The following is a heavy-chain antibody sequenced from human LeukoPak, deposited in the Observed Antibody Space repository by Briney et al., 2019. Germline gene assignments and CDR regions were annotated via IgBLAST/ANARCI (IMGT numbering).Heavy chain of an antibody. J-gene: IGHJ3*02. CDR2: IYSGGTT. D-gene: IGHD3-10*01. Sequence: GGSLRLSCAASGFTVSSNYMSWVRQAPGKGLEWVSVIYSGGTTYYADSVKGRFTISRDNSKSTLYLQMNSLRAEDTAVYYCAREAVDMVRGVSAFDIWGQGTMVTVSS. CDR3: AREAVDMVRGVSAFDI. V-gene: IGHV3-53*01. CDR1: GFTVSSNY.